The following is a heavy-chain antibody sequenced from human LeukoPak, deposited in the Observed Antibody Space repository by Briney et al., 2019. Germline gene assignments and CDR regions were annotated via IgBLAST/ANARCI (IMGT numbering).Heavy chain of an antibody. CDR3: AKGLGVASLIVDALDM. J-gene: IGHJ3*02. Sequence: PGGSLRPSCAASGFTFHDYAMHWVRQVPGKGLEWVSGITWNSGSVLYADSVRGRFTISRDNAKNSLYLQMNSLRPEDMAFYYCAKGLGVASLIVDALDMWGQGTMVTV. CDR2: ITWNSGSV. CDR1: GFTFHDYA. D-gene: IGHD3/OR15-3a*01. V-gene: IGHV3-9*03.